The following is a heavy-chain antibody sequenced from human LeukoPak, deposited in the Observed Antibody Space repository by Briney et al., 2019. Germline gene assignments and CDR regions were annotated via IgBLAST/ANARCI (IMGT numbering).Heavy chain of an antibody. D-gene: IGHD6-19*01. V-gene: IGHV3-21*01. J-gene: IGHJ4*02. CDR3: ARAETRIAVAGT. Sequence: PGGSLRLSCAASGFTFSSYSMSWVRQAPGKGLEWVSSISSSSSYIYYADSVKGRFTISRDNAKNSLYLQMNSLRAEDTAVYYCARAETRIAVAGTWGQGTLVTVSS. CDR1: GFTFSSYS. CDR2: ISSSSSYI.